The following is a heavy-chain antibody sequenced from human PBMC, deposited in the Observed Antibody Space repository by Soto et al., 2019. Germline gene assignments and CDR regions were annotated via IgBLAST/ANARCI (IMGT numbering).Heavy chain of an antibody. D-gene: IGHD6-13*01. J-gene: IGHJ6*03. CDR1: GGSLSPDS. CDR3: ARRTRYSAAGTSYYYYYIDV. Sequence: SQTLCLRCAVYGGSLSPDSWRWIRQPPWKGLEWIGEINHSGSTNYNPSLKSRVTISVDTSKNQFSLKLSSVTAADTAVYYCARRTRYSAAGTSYYYYYIDVWGKATTVT. CDR2: INHSGST. V-gene: IGHV4-34*01.